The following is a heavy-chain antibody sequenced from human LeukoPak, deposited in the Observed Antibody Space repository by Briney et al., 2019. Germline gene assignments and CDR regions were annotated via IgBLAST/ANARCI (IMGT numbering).Heavy chain of an antibody. CDR3: ARQGSSGYVQFDY. CDR2: ISYDGSNK. CDR1: GFTFSSYA. D-gene: IGHD5-12*01. V-gene: IGHV3-30*04. Sequence: PGRSLRLSCAASGFTFSSYAMHWGRQAPGKGLEWVAVISYDGSNKYYADSVKGRFTISRDNSKNTLYLQMNSLRAEDTAVYYCARQGSSGYVQFDYWGEGTLVTVSS. J-gene: IGHJ4*02.